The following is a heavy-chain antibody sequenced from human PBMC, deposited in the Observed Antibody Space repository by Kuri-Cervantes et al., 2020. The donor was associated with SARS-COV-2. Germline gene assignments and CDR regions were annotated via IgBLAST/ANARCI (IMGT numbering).Heavy chain of an antibody. CDR1: GFTFSSYA. Sequence: GESLKISCAASGFTFSSYAMSWVRQAPGKGLEWVANIKQDGGEKYYVDSVKGRFTISRDNAKNSLYLQMNSLRAEDTAVYYCARTDIVLMVYAIFREDYWGQGTLVTVSS. D-gene: IGHD2-8*01. J-gene: IGHJ4*02. CDR2: IKQDGGEK. CDR3: ARTDIVLMVYAIFREDY. V-gene: IGHV3-7*01.